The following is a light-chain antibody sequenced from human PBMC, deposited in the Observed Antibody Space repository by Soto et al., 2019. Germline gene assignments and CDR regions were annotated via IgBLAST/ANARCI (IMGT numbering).Light chain of an antibody. V-gene: IGLV2-8*01. J-gene: IGLJ2*01. CDR3: SSYAATYNHVV. Sequence: QSALTQPPSASGSPGQSVTISCTGTSSDIGGYNYVSWYQQHPGKAPKLMIFEVSKWPSGVPDRFSGSKSGNTASLTVSGLQAEDEADYYCSSYAATYNHVVFGGGTQLTVL. CDR1: SSDIGGYNY. CDR2: EVS.